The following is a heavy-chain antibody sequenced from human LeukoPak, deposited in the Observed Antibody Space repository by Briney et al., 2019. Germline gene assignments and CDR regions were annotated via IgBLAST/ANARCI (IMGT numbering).Heavy chain of an antibody. Sequence: PGGSLRLSCVASGFTFSRHGMNWVRQAPGKGLEWVSGISPSGDIKYYVDSVKGRFTVSRDNSKNTLYLQINSLRAEDTAVYYCARGYSHGEVDYWGQGTLVTVSS. V-gene: IGHV3-23*01. J-gene: IGHJ4*02. CDR1: GFTFSRHG. CDR3: ARGYSHGEVDY. D-gene: IGHD5-18*01. CDR2: ISPSGDIK.